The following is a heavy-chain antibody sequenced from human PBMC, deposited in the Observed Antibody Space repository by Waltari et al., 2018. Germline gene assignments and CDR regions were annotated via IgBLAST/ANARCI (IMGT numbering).Heavy chain of an antibody. V-gene: IGHV4-39*01. J-gene: IGHJ4*02. Sequence: QLQLQESGPGLVKPSETLSLTCTVSGGSISSSSYYWGWIRQPPGKGLEWIGSIYYSGSTYYNPSLKSRVTISVDTSKNQFSLKLSSVTAADTAVYYCARSTLSTNVEQYYFDYWGQGTLVTVSS. CDR2: IYYSGST. CDR1: GGSISSSSYY. D-gene: IGHD6-19*01. CDR3: ARSTLSTNVEQYYFDY.